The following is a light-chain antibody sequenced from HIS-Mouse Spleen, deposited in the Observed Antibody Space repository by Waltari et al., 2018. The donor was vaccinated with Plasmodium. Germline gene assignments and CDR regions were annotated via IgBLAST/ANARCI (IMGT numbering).Light chain of an antibody. V-gene: IGLV3-1*01. CDR1: KLGDKY. CDR2: QDS. Sequence: SYELTQPPSVSVSPGQTASITCSGDKLGDKYACWYQQKPGQSPVLVIYQDSKRPSGIPERFSGSNSGKTATLTISGTQAMDEADYYCQAWDSSILFGGGTKLTVL. J-gene: IGLJ2*01. CDR3: QAWDSSIL.